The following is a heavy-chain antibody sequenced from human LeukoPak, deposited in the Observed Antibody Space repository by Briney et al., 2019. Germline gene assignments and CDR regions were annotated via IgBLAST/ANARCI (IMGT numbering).Heavy chain of an antibody. J-gene: IGHJ4*02. V-gene: IGHV4-31*03. Sequence: PSQTLSLTCTVSGGSNSSGGYYLSWIRQHPGKGLEWIGHINYSGSTYYNPSLKSRVTISVDTSKNQFSLNLSSVTAADTAVYYCARGSTIVARECGFDYWGQGTLVTVSS. D-gene: IGHD6-6*01. CDR1: GGSNSSGGYY. CDR2: INYSGST. CDR3: ARGSTIVARECGFDY.